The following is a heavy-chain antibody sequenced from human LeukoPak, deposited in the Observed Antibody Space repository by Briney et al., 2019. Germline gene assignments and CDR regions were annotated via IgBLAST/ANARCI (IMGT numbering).Heavy chain of an antibody. CDR1: GYTFTSYD. J-gene: IGHJ4*02. V-gene: IGHV1-8*01. D-gene: IGHD3-22*01. Sequence: EASVKVSCKASGYTFTSYDINWVRQATGQGLEWMGWMNPNSGNTGYAQKFQGRVTMTRNTSISTAYMELNSLRSEDTAVYYCVRYYDSSGYYYFWGQGTLVTVSS. CDR2: MNPNSGNT. CDR3: VRYYDSSGYYYF.